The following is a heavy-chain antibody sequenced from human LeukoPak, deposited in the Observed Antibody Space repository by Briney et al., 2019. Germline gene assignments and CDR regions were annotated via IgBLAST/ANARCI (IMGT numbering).Heavy chain of an antibody. V-gene: IGHV3-21*01. CDR1: GFTFCSYS. D-gene: IGHD3-22*01. J-gene: IGHJ4*02. Sequence: GGSLRLSCAASGFTFCSYSMNWVRQAPGKGLEWVSSISSSSSYIYYADSVKGRFTISRDNAKNSLYLQMNSLRAEDTAVYYCARVGTGYYSSYYFDYWGQGTLVTVSS. CDR3: ARVGTGYYSSYYFDY. CDR2: ISSSSSYI.